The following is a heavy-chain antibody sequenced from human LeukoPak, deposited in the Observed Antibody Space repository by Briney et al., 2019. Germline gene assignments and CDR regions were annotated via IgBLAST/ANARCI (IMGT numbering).Heavy chain of an antibody. CDR3: AKGMVVTLDAFDI. Sequence: PGGSLRLSCAASGFTFSDYYMSWVRQAPGKGLEWVSAISGSGGSTYYADSVKGRFTISRDNSKNTLYLQMNSLRAEDTAVYYCAKGMVVTLDAFDIWGQGTMVTVSS. D-gene: IGHD2-15*01. J-gene: IGHJ3*02. V-gene: IGHV3-23*01. CDR2: ISGSGGST. CDR1: GFTFSDYY.